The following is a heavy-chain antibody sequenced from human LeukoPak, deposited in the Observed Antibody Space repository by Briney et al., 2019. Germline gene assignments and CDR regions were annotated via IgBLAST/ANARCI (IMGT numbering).Heavy chain of an antibody. J-gene: IGHJ4*02. V-gene: IGHV4-34*01. CDR3: ARRIRFYDILTGYQTLFDY. CDR2: INHSGST. CDR1: GGSFSGYY. D-gene: IGHD3-9*01. Sequence: SETLSLTCAVYGGSFSGYYWSWIRQPPGKGLEWIGEINHSGSTNYNPSLKSRVTISVDTSKNQFSLKLSSVTAADTAVYYCARRIRFYDILTGYQTLFDYWGQGTLVTVSS.